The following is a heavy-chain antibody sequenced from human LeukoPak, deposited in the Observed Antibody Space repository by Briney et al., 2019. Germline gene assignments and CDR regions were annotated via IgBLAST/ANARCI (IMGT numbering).Heavy chain of an antibody. CDR1: GYSFTNYI. CDR2: INVAYANT. CDR3: ARDHKYSSTWPIYYFDY. V-gene: IGHV1-3*01. J-gene: IGHJ4*02. D-gene: IGHD6-13*01. Sequence: ASVKVSCKASGYSFTNYIMHWVRQAPGQRLEWMGWINVAYANTKYSQKFQGRVTITRDTSASIVYMELSSLRSEDTAVYYCARDHKYSSTWPIYYFDYWGQGTLVTVSS.